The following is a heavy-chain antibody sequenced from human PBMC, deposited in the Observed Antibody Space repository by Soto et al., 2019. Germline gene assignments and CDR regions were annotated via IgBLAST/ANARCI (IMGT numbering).Heavy chain of an antibody. CDR1: GASVDSGGYS. J-gene: IGHJ5*02. V-gene: IGHV4-30-2*01. Sequence: SETLSLTCAVSGASVDSGGYSRSWIRQPPGKGLEWIGYIYHGVSTDYNPSLKSRVTISVDSSKNLFSLSLSSVTAADTAVYFCVRSGCSSTACHTDWFDPWGPGTLVTVSS. CDR3: VRSGCSSTACHTDWFDP. D-gene: IGHD2-2*01. CDR2: IYHGVST.